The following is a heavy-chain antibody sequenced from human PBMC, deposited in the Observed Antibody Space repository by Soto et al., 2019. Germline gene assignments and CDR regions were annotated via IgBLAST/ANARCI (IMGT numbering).Heavy chain of an antibody. J-gene: IGHJ6*02. CDR3: ARTKYSSSWYGGPLMDV. D-gene: IGHD6-13*01. CDR2: IYTSGST. V-gene: IGHV4-4*07. Sequence: QVQLQESGPGLVKPSETLSLTCTFSGGSISSDYWSWIRQPAGKGLECIGRIYTSGSTNYNPSLKSRVTMSVDTSKNQFSLKLSSVTAADTAVYYCARTKYSSSWYGGPLMDVWGQGTTVTVSS. CDR1: GGSISSDY.